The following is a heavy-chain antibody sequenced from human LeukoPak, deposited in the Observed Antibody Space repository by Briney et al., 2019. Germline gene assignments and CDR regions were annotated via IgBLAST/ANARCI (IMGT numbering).Heavy chain of an antibody. J-gene: IGHJ5*02. Sequence: ASVKVSCKASGYTFNTYGITWVRQAPGQGLEWLGLINPSGSSTLYAQKFQGRVTMTRDMSTTTDYMELSSLRSEDTAFYYCARDNSVGDVAWWFDPWGQGTLVTVSS. CDR1: GYTFNTYG. D-gene: IGHD1-26*01. CDR3: ARDNSVGDVAWWFDP. V-gene: IGHV1-46*02. CDR2: INPSGSST.